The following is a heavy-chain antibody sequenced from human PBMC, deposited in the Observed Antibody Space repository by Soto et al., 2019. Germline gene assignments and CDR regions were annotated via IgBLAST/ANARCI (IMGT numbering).Heavy chain of an antibody. CDR2: ISWNSGSI. V-gene: IGHV3-9*01. D-gene: IGHD3-22*01. J-gene: IGHJ4*02. Sequence: GGSLRLSCAASGFTFDDYAMHWVRQAPGKGLEWVSGISWNSGSIGYADSVKGRFTISRDNAKNSLYLQMNSLRAEDTALYYCAKDSYYDSSGYYSPSDFDYWGQGTLVTVSS. CDR3: AKDSYYDSSGYYSPSDFDY. CDR1: GFTFDDYA.